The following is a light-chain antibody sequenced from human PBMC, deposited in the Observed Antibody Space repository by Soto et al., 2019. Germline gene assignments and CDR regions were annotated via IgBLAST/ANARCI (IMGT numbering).Light chain of an antibody. CDR3: SSFTSSNTYV. V-gene: IGLV2-18*02. CDR2: DVT. Sequence: QSLLTQPPSVSGSPGQSVAISCTGTSSEVGTYNRVSWYQQPPGTAPKLMIYDVTNRPSGVPDRFSGSKSGNTASLTISGLQAEDEADYYCSSFTSSNTYVFGTGTKVTVL. J-gene: IGLJ1*01. CDR1: SSEVGTYNR.